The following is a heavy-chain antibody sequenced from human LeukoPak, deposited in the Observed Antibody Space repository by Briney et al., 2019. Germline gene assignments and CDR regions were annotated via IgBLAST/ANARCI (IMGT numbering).Heavy chain of an antibody. V-gene: IGHV3-15*01. D-gene: IGHD4-17*01. CDR2: IKSKTEGGTT. Sequence: GGSLRLSCAASGFTFRNAWMSWVRQAPGKGLEWVGRIKSKTEGGTTDYAAPVKGRFSISRDDSKTTLFLQMNSLKSEDTAVYYCTTAPTVTTSPYQVWGQGTLVTVSS. CDR3: TTAPTVTTSPYQV. J-gene: IGHJ4*02. CDR1: GFTFRNAW.